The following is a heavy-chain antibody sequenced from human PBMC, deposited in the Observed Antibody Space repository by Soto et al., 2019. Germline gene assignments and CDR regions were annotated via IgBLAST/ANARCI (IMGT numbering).Heavy chain of an antibody. D-gene: IGHD3-3*01. CDR3: ARDQFTIFGVVNSPGYYYGMDV. V-gene: IGHV4-31*03. CDR1: GGSISSGGYY. J-gene: IGHJ6*02. CDR2: IYYSGST. Sequence: SETLSLTCTVSGGSISSGGYYWSWIHQHPGKGLEWIGYIYYSGSTYYNPSLKSRVTISVDTSKNQFSLKLSSVTAADTAVYYCARDQFTIFGVVNSPGYYYGMDVWGQGTTVTVSS.